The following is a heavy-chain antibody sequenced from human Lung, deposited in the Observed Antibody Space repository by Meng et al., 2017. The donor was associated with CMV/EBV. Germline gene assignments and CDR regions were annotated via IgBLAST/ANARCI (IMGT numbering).Heavy chain of an antibody. D-gene: IGHD3-16*01. V-gene: IGHV3-15*01. Sequence: GESXKISCAASGFTFSNAWMSWVRQAPGKGLEWVGRVKSKTDGGTTDYAAPVKGRFTISRDDSKSTLYLQMNSLKTEDTAVYYCTTDSGYGYVWGSYQLLGYWGQGXLVTGSS. CDR2: VKSKTDGGTT. CDR1: GFTFSNAW. J-gene: IGHJ4*02. CDR3: TTDSGYGYVWGSYQLLGY.